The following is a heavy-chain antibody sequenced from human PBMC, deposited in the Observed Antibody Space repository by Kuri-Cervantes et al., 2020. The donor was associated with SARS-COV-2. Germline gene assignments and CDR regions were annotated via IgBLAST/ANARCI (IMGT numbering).Heavy chain of an antibody. CDR1: GGSFNNYY. J-gene: IGHJ3*02. D-gene: IGHD3-22*01. CDR3: ARVRTLIVWRGTFDI. Sequence: SETLSLTCTVSGGSFNNYYWSWIRQPPGKGLEWIGSIYYSGSTYYNPSLKSRVTISVDTSKNQFSLNLTSVTASDTAVYYCARVRTLIVWRGTFDIWGQGTMVTVSS. CDR2: IYYSGST. V-gene: IGHV4-59*05.